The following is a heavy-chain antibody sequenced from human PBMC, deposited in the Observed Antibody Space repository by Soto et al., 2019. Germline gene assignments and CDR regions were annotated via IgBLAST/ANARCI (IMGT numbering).Heavy chain of an antibody. Sequence: EVQLLESGGGLVQPGGSLRLSCAASGFTFSSYAMSWVRQAPGKGLEWVSAISGSGGSTYYADSVKGRFTISRDNSKNTLYLQMNSLRAEDTAVYYCAKELGGITMIVVVNDDAFDIWGQGTMVTVSS. D-gene: IGHD3-22*01. V-gene: IGHV3-23*01. J-gene: IGHJ3*02. CDR2: ISGSGGST. CDR3: AKELGGITMIVVVNDDAFDI. CDR1: GFTFSSYA.